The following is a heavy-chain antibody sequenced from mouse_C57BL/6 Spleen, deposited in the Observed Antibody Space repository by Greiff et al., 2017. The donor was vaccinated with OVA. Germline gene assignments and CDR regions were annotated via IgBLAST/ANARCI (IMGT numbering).Heavy chain of an antibody. J-gene: IGHJ4*01. CDR1: GFTFSSYT. CDR3: ARQPYYDLYYAMDY. Sequence: EVQLVESGGGLVKPGGSLKLSCAASGFTFSSYTMSWVRQTPEKRLEWVATISGGGGNTYYPDSVKGRFTISRDNAKNTLYLQMSSLRSEDTALYYCARQPYYDLYYAMDYWGQGTSVTVSS. D-gene: IGHD2-4*01. CDR2: ISGGGGNT. V-gene: IGHV5-9*01.